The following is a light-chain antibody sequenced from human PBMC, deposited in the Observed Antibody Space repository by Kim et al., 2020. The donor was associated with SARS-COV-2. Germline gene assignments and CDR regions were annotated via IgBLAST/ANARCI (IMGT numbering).Light chain of an antibody. J-gene: IGKJ4*01. Sequence: EIVMTQSPATLSVSPGERATLSCRASQSANSNLAWYQQKPGQAPRLLIYGASSRATGIPARFSGSGSGTEFTHTISSLQSEDFAVYYCQQYNNWPLTFGGGTKVDIK. V-gene: IGKV3-15*01. CDR1: QSANSN. CDR3: QQYNNWPLT. CDR2: GAS.